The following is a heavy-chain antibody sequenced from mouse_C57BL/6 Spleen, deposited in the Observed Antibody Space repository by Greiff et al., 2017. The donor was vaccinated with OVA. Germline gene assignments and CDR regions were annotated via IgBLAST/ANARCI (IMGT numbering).Heavy chain of an antibody. CDR1: GYSITSDY. CDR3: ARCGRVSYASYYFDY. D-gene: IGHD1-1*01. V-gene: IGHV3-8*01. Sequence: EVKLVESGPGLAKPSQSLSLTCSVSGYSITSDYWNWIRKFPGNKLEYMGYISYSGSTYYNPSPKSRLSITRDTSKNQYDQQLNSVTTEDTSRDYCARCGRVSYASYYFDYWGQGTTLTVSS. J-gene: IGHJ2*01. CDR2: ISYSGST.